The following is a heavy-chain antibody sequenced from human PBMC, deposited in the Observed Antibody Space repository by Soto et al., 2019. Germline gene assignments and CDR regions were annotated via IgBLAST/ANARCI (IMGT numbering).Heavy chain of an antibody. V-gene: IGHV4-34*01. J-gene: IGHJ4*02. D-gene: IGHD5-12*01. CDR1: GGSLSGYY. Sequence: QVQLQQWGAGLLKPSETLSLNCAVTGGSLSGYYWSWIRQPPGKGLEWIGEVKDGGHTNYSPSLTRRVTLSSDTSNNQFSLRLNSVTAADTGVYSCARGQEGVVATHWDQGSLVTVSS. CDR3: ARGQEGVVATH. CDR2: VKDGGHT.